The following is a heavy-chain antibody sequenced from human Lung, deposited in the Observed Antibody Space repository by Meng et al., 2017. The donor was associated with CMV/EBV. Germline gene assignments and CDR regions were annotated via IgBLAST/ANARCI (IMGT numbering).Heavy chain of an antibody. D-gene: IGHD3-22*01. J-gene: IGHJ4*02. CDR1: GGTFSTYV. Sequence: SVKVSCKASGGTFSTYVFSWVRQAPGQGLDWLGGIIPMFGTTNYAQKFQGRLTIKADDSTRTAYMDLSSLTSEDTAVYYCARHAEDYYDSRDFSPYAHWGQGTLVTVSS. CDR2: IIPMFGTT. V-gene: IGHV1-69*13. CDR3: ARHAEDYYDSRDFSPYAH.